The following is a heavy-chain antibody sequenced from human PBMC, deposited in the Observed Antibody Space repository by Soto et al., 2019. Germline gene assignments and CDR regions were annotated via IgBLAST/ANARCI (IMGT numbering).Heavy chain of an antibody. D-gene: IGHD1-1*01. V-gene: IGHV1-18*01. CDR1: GYTFTTYG. Sequence: QGQPVQSGPEAKRPGASVKVSCKASGYTFTTYGITWVRQAPGEGLEWMGWISSSNENTNYAQKFQVRLCNTTDSTASTDDMELRRLSPDDTAVYYGAVPASGSDHHGARYWGQGTLVTVSS. CDR3: AVPASGSDHHGARY. CDR2: ISSSNENT. J-gene: IGHJ4*02.